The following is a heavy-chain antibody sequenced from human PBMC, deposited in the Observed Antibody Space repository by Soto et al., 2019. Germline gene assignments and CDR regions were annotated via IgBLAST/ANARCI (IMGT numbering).Heavy chain of an antibody. V-gene: IGHV1-69*13. CDR1: GGTFSSYA. D-gene: IGHD1-20*01. Sequence: SVKVSCKASGGTFSSYAISWVRQAPGQGLEWMGGIIPIFGTANYAQKFQGRVTITADESTSTAYMELSSLRSEDTAVYYCASFGHWATDNWNDFSYYYYGMDVWGQGTTVTVSS. CDR3: ASFGHWATDNWNDFSYYYYGMDV. J-gene: IGHJ6*02. CDR2: IIPIFGTA.